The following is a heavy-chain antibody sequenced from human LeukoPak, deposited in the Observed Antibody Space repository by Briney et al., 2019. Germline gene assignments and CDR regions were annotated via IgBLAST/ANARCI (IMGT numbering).Heavy chain of an antibody. J-gene: IGHJ4*02. CDR3: ARDSTTVTPNY. V-gene: IGHV1-46*01. CDR1: GYTFSTYY. D-gene: IGHD4-17*01. Sequence: GASVKVSCKASGYTFSTYYVHWVRQAPGQGLEWMGMIIPSDGFTSYAQKLQGRVTMTTDTSTSTAYMELRSLRSDDTAVYYCARDSTTVTPNYWGQGTLVTVSS. CDR2: IIPSDGFT.